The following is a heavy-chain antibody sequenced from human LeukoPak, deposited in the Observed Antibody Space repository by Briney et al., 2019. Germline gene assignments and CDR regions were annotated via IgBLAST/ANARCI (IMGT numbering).Heavy chain of an antibody. D-gene: IGHD1-26*01. CDR1: GFTFTNSW. CDR2: IDQDGSEK. J-gene: IGHJ4*02. CDR3: AKIGTYFDFDW. V-gene: IGHV3-7*01. Sequence: GGSLRVSCAASGFTFTNSWMSWVRQAPGKGLEWVGNIDQDGSEKYYVDSVKGRFTISRDNAKNSLYLQLNSLSPEDTAVYYCAKIGTYFDFDWWGQGTLVTVSS.